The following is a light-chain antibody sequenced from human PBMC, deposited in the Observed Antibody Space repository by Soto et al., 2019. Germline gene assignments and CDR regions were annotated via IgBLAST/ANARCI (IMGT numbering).Light chain of an antibody. V-gene: IGKV1-9*01. CDR3: HQVYTYPRT. CDR2: GAS. J-gene: IGKJ1*01. CDR1: QVVRSY. Sequence: IQFTQSPSSLSSSVGDRVTITCLSSQVVRSYLVWFQQRPGKAPKLLIFGASTLQNGVPARFSGGGFGTEFTLTITSLQPEDFATYYCHQVYTYPRTFGQGTKVDIK.